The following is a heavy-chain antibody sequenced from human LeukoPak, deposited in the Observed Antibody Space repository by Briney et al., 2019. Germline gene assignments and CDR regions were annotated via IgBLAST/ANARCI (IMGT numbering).Heavy chain of an antibody. CDR3: ARDRGRDGSHGAFDI. Sequence: GGSLRLSCAASGFTVGSNYMSWVRQAPGKGLEWVSVIYSGGSTYYADSVKGRFTISRDNSKNTLYLQMNSLRAEDTAVYYCARDRGRDGSHGAFDIWGQGTMVTVSS. J-gene: IGHJ3*02. CDR1: GFTVGSNY. V-gene: IGHV3-53*01. D-gene: IGHD5-24*01. CDR2: IYSGGST.